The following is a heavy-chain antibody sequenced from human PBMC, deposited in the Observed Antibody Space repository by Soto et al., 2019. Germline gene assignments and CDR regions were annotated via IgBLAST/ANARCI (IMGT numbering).Heavy chain of an antibody. J-gene: IGHJ5*02. D-gene: IGHD2-8*01. CDR3: ASSPGYCTHGVCSGWFDP. CDR1: GGSISSYY. CDR2: IYYSGST. V-gene: IGHV4-59*01. Sequence: SETLSLTCTVSGGSISSYYWSWIRQPPGKGLEWIGYIYYSGSTNYNPSLKSRVTISVDTSKNQFSLKLSSVTAADTAVYYCASSPGYCTHGVCSGWFDPWGQGTLVTVSS.